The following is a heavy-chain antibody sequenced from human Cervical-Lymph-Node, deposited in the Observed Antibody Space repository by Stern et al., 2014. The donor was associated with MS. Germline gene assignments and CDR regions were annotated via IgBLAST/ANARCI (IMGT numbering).Heavy chain of an antibody. J-gene: IGHJ1*01. V-gene: IGHV3-30*04. CDR2: ISYDGSYK. CDR1: GFTFSSFA. CDR3: ARDPITMKVVVKTPYFQC. D-gene: IGHD3-22*01. Sequence: QVQLVQSGGGVVQPGRSLRLSCAASGFTFSSFAMHWVRPAPGKGLEWVALISYDGSYKYYADSVKGRFTISRDNSKNTLYLQMNSLRAEDTAVYYCARDPITMKVVVKTPYFQCWGQGTLVTVSS.